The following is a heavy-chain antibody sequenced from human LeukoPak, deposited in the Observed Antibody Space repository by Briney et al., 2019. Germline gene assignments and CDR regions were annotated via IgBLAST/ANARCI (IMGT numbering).Heavy chain of an antibody. CDR1: GGSFSGYY. V-gene: IGHV4-34*01. J-gene: IGHJ4*02. Sequence: SETLSLTCAVYGGSFSGYYWSWIRQPPGKGLEWIGEINHSGSTNYNPPLKSRVTISIDTSKNQFSLKLTSVTAADTAVYYCATTTSYGYRGEDYWGQGTPVTVSS. CDR3: ATTTSYGYRGEDY. D-gene: IGHD2-2*01. CDR2: INHSGST.